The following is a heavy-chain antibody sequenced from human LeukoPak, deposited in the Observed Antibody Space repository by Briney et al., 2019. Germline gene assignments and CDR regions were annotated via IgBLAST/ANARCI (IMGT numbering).Heavy chain of an antibody. CDR3: ARDSTYYYDSSGYSDY. V-gene: IGHV3-30*03. Sequence: GGSLRLSCAASGFTFSSYSMNWVRQAPGKGLEWVAVISYDGSNKYYADSVKGRFTISRDNSKNTLYLQMNSLRAEDTAVYYCARDSTYYYDSSGYSDYWGQGTLVTVSS. CDR1: GFTFSSYS. J-gene: IGHJ4*02. D-gene: IGHD3-22*01. CDR2: ISYDGSNK.